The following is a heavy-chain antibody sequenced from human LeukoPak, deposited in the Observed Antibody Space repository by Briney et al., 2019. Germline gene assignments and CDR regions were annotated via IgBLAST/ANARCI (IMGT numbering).Heavy chain of an antibody. J-gene: IGHJ4*02. CDR1: GFTVSSNY. CDR3: ARARGRWLLDY. V-gene: IGHV3-66*02. D-gene: IGHD5-24*01. CDR2: IYSGGST. Sequence: GGSLRLSCAATGFTVSSNYMSWVRQAPGKGLEWVSVIYSGGSTYYADSVKGRFTISRDNSKNTLYLQMNSLRAEDTAVYYCARARGRWLLDYWGQGTLVTVSS.